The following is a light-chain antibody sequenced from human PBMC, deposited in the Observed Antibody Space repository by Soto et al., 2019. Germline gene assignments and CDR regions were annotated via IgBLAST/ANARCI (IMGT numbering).Light chain of an antibody. CDR1: SSDVGGYNY. CDR3: SSYTSSSSFV. Sequence: QSALTQPASVSGSPGQSITISCTGTSSDVGGYNYVSWYQQHPGKAPKLMIYEVSNRPSGVSNRFSGSKSGNTASLTISGLQAEDEAAYHCSSYTSSSSFVFGTGTKVTVL. J-gene: IGLJ1*01. CDR2: EVS. V-gene: IGLV2-14*01.